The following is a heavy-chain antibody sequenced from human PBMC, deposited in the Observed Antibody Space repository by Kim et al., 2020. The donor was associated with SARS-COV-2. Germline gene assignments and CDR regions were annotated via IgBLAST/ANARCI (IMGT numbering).Heavy chain of an antibody. V-gene: IGHV3-21*01. J-gene: IGHJ4*02. CDR2: ISSSSSYI. CDR3: ARVSGSYNNLYYFDY. D-gene: IGHD3-10*01. Sequence: GGSLRLSCAASGFTFSSYSMNWVRQAPGKGLEWVSSISSSSSYIYYADSVKGRFTISRDNAKNSLYLQMNSLRAEDTAVYYCARVSGSYNNLYYFDYCGQGTPVTVSS. CDR1: GFTFSSYS.